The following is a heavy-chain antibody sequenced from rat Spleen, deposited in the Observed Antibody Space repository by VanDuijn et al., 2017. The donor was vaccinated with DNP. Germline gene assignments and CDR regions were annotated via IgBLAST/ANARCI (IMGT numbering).Heavy chain of an antibody. CDR2: ITNTGVRT. J-gene: IGHJ2*01. D-gene: IGHD1-11*01. CDR3: AKGPNYGVYSDYFDY. CDR1: GFTFNNYW. Sequence: EVQLVESGGGLVQPGRSLKLSCVASGFTFNNYWMTWIRQAPGKGLEWVASITNTGVRTYYPDSVKGRFTISRDNAKSTLYLQMNKLGSEDTAIYYCAKGPNYGVYSDYFDYWGQGVMVTVSS. V-gene: IGHV5-31*01.